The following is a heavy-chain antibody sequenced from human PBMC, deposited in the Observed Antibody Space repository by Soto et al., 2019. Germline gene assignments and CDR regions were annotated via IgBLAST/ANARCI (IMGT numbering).Heavy chain of an antibody. CDR1: GDSVISVRYF. D-gene: IGHD6-25*01. CDR2: IYDNGGT. CDR3: ARVLSGAEYAYGLDV. J-gene: IGHJ6*02. Sequence: QVQLQESGPGLVKPSETLSLACRVSGDSVISVRYFWSWIRQPPGKELEWIGNIYDNGGTSYNPSLESRVTISIDTSQNQFSLKLRTLTAADTAVYYCARVLSGAEYAYGLDVWGQGTTVTVSS. V-gene: IGHV4-61*01.